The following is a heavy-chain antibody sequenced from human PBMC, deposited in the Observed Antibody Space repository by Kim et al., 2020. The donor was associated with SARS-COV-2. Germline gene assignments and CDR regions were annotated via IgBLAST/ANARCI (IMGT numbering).Heavy chain of an antibody. CDR3: ARQQLLLTPFDY. D-gene: IGHD2-15*01. J-gene: IGHJ4*02. CDR2: MYYSGST. Sequence: SETLSLTCTVSGGSISRSSYYWGWIHQPPGKGLEWIGSMYYSGSTYYNPSLKSRVSISVDTSKNQFSLKLSSVTAADTAVYYCARQQLLLTPFDYWGQGTLVTVSS. CDR1: GGSISRSSYY. V-gene: IGHV4-39*01.